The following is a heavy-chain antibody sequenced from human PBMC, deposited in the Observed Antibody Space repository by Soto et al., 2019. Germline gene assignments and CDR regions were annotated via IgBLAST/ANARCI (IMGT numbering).Heavy chain of an antibody. J-gene: IGHJ5*02. CDR3: ARGRHIVVVPAANFGNWFDP. V-gene: IGHV4-34*01. Sequence: SETLSLTCAVYGGSFSGYYWSWIRQPPGKGLEWIGEINHSGSTNYNPSLKSRVTISVDTSKNQFSLKLSSVTAADTAVYYCARGRHIVVVPAANFGNWFDPWGQGTLVTVSS. CDR1: GGSFSGYY. CDR2: INHSGST. D-gene: IGHD2-2*01.